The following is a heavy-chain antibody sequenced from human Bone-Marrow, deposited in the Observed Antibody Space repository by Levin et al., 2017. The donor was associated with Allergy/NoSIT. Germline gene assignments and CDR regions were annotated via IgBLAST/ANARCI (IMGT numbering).Heavy chain of an antibody. V-gene: IGHV4-39*02. D-gene: IGHD3-10*01. CDR1: GGSIRSRGSY. CDR3: ARGGIRIRGEFDT. CDR2: IFSSGTT. Sequence: SQTLSLTCNVSGGSIRSRGSYWGWIRQPPGKGLEWIGSIFSSGTTFYYPSLNSRVSISVDTSKNEFSLKLSTVTVADTAVYHCARGGIRIRGEFDTWGQGTLVAVAS. J-gene: IGHJ5*02.